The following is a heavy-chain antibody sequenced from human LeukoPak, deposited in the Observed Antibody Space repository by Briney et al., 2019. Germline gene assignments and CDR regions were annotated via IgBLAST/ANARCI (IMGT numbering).Heavy chain of an antibody. CDR1: GFTLRSYW. J-gene: IGHJ4*02. CDR2: IKQEGSSY. D-gene: IGHD2-2*01. CDR3: PRRPNYCSSTSCYRSIGFDY. V-gene: IGHV3-7*01. Sequence: PGGSLRLSCGASGFTLRSYWMRWVRQAPGKGGERGANIKQEGSSYSSVASLKRPFTISRDHAQNSLYLQILTLTAEDTAVYYCPRRPNYCSSTSCYRSIGFDYWGQGTLVTVSS.